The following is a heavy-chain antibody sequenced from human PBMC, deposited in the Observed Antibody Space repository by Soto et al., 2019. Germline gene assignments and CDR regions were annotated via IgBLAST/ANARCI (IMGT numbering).Heavy chain of an antibody. Sequence: DVQLVESGGGLVQPGRSLRLSCAASGFTFDDYAMHWVRHAPGKGLEWVSGISWNRGSIGDADSVKGRFTISRDNAKNSLYLQMNSLRDEDTALYYCAKGSGWFSNRYFDYWGQGTLVTVAS. CDR3: AKGSGWFSNRYFDY. D-gene: IGHD6-19*01. CDR1: GFTFDDYA. CDR2: ISWNRGSI. J-gene: IGHJ4*02. V-gene: IGHV3-9*01.